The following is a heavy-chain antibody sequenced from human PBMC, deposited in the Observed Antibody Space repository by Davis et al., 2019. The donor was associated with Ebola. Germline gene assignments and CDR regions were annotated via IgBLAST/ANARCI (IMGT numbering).Heavy chain of an antibody. J-gene: IGHJ4*02. Sequence: PGGSLRLSCAASGLTFSSDWMHWVRQVPGKGLVWVSRMNSDGSTTRYADSVKGRFTISRDNAQNTLYLEMNSLRAEDTAVYYCARSHGSGPGDYWGQGTLVTVSS. CDR1: GLTFSSDW. CDR3: ARSHGSGPGDY. CDR2: MNSDGSTT. D-gene: IGHD2-15*01. V-gene: IGHV3-74*01.